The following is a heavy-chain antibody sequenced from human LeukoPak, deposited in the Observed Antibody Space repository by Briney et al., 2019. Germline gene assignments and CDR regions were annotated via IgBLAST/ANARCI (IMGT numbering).Heavy chain of an antibody. CDR2: LYSGGST. V-gene: IGHV3-66*01. Sequence: PGGSLRLSCAASGFTFSSYAMSWVRQAPGKGLEWVSLLYSGGSTSYADSVKGRFTISRDDSKNTLFLQMNSLRAEDTAVYYCARGRSGYSPSFDYWGQGTLVPVSS. D-gene: IGHD5-18*01. CDR1: GFTFSSYA. J-gene: IGHJ4*02. CDR3: ARGRSGYSPSFDY.